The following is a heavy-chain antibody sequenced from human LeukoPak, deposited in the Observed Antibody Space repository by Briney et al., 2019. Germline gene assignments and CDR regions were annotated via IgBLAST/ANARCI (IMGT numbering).Heavy chain of an antibody. CDR1: GYILTDYR. CDR3: AGAITTRDMDV. V-gene: IGHV1-2*02. CDR2: INPDTGDI. Sequence: ASVKVSCKASGYILTDYRMHWVRQAPGQGLEWMGWINPDTGDIHYAQKFQGRVTMTRDTSTSTAYMELSRLGYDDTAVYYCAGAITTRDMDVWGKGSMVTVSS. D-gene: IGHD3-3*01. J-gene: IGHJ6*03.